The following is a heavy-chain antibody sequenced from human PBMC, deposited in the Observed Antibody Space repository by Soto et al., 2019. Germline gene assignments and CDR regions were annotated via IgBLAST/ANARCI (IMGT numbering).Heavy chain of an antibody. D-gene: IGHD6-19*01. V-gene: IGHV4-4*02. CDR2: IYHSGST. CDR1: GGSFSSSNW. J-gene: IGHJ4*02. Sequence: QVELQQSGPGLVKPSGTLSLTCAVSGGSFSSSNWWSWVRKRPGEGLEWSGEIYHSGSTNYNPSLKSRVTISVDKSKNQFPLKMSSGTAADTAVYYCAAAGDIAVTVIDYWGQGTLVTVSS. CDR3: AAAGDIAVTVIDY.